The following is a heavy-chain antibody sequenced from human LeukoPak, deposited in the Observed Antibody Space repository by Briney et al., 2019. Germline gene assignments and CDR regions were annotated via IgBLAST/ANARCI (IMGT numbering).Heavy chain of an antibody. J-gene: IGHJ2*01. V-gene: IGHV4-31*03. CDR2: IYYSGST. Sequence: PSQTLSLTCTVSSGSISSGGYYWSWIRQHPGKGLEWIGYIYYSGSTYYNPSLKSRVTISVDTSKNQFSLKLSSVTAVDTAVYYCARESTQTWWYFDLWGRGTLVTVSS. CDR1: SGSISSGGYY. CDR3: ARESTQTWWYFDL.